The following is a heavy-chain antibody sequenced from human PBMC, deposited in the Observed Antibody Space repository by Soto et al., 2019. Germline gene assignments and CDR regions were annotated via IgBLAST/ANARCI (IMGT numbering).Heavy chain of an antibody. Sequence: PSETLSLTCTVSGGSISSYYWSWIRQPPGKGLEWIGYIYYIGSTNYNPSLKSRVTISVDTSKSQFSLKLSSVAAADTAVYYCAASLPGYYYVDYWGQGTLVTVSS. CDR3: AASLPGYYYVDY. CDR1: GGSISSYY. CDR2: IYYIGST. J-gene: IGHJ4*02. V-gene: IGHV4-59*08. D-gene: IGHD3-9*01.